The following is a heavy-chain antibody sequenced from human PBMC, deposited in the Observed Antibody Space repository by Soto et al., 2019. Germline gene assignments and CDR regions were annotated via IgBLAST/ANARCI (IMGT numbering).Heavy chain of an antibody. D-gene: IGHD3-16*02. CDR3: ARDYGLIRLGELSAEDAFDI. Sequence: AGGSLRLSCAASGFTFSSYGMHWVRQAPGKGLEWVAVIWYDGSNKYYADSVKGRFTISRDNSKNTLYLQMNSLRAEDTAVYYRARDYGLIRLGELSAEDAFDIWGQGTMVTVSS. J-gene: IGHJ3*02. CDR2: IWYDGSNK. CDR1: GFTFSSYG. V-gene: IGHV3-33*01.